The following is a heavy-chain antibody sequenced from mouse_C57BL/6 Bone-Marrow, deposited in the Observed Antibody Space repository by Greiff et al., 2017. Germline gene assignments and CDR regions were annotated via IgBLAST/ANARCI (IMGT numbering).Heavy chain of an antibody. J-gene: IGHJ2*01. D-gene: IGHD2-5*01. Sequence: EVKLMESGGGLVQPGGSLKLSCAASGFTFSDYYMYWVRQTPEKRLEWVAYISNGGGSTYYPDTVKGRFTISRDNAKNTLYLQMSRLKSEDTAMYYCARQDSNYYFDYWGQGTTLTVSS. CDR1: GFTFSDYY. CDR2: ISNGGGST. V-gene: IGHV5-12*01. CDR3: ARQDSNYYFDY.